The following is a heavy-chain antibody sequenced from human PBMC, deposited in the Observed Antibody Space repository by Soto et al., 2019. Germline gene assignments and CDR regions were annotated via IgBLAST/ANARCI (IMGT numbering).Heavy chain of an antibody. CDR3: ARDIRLLRFLDFYYYYGMDV. CDR2: ISYDGSNK. Sequence: GGSLRLSCAASGFTFSSYAMHWVRQAPGKGLEWVAVISYDGSNKYYADSVKGRFTISRGNSKNTLYLQMNSLRAEDTAVYYCARDIRLLRFLDFYYYYGMDVWGQGTTVTVSS. CDR1: GFTFSSYA. D-gene: IGHD3-3*01. J-gene: IGHJ6*02. V-gene: IGHV3-30-3*01.